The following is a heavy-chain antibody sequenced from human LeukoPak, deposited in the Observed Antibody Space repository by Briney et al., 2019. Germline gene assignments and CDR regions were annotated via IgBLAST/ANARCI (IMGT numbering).Heavy chain of an antibody. CDR3: ARDPYGDYEYYFDY. Sequence: GGSLRLSCAASGFTFSSYAMSWVRQAPGKGLEWVAVISYDGSNKYYADSVKGRFTISRDNSKNTLYLQMNSLRAEDTAVYYCARDPYGDYEYYFDYWGQGTLVTVSS. D-gene: IGHD4-17*01. CDR1: GFTFSSYA. V-gene: IGHV3-30-3*01. CDR2: ISYDGSNK. J-gene: IGHJ4*02.